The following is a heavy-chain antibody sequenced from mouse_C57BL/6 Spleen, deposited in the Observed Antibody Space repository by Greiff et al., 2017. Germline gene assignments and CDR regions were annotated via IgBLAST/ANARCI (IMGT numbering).Heavy chain of an antibody. CDR2: IYPGDGDT. Sequence: VQLQESGPELVKPGASVKISCKASGYAFSSSWMNWVKQRPGKGLEWIGRIYPGDGDTNYNGQFKGKSTLTADKSSSTAYMQLSSLTSEDSAVYFCARGGYGSSSSWFAYWGQGTLVTVSA. V-gene: IGHV1-82*01. J-gene: IGHJ3*01. CDR3: ARGGYGSSSSWFAY. CDR1: GYAFSSSW. D-gene: IGHD1-1*01.